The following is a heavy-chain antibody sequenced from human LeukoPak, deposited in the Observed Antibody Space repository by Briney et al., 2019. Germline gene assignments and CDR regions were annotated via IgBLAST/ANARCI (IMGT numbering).Heavy chain of an antibody. CDR1: GGSFSGYS. V-gene: IGHV4-34*01. D-gene: IGHD3-3*01. J-gene: IGHJ4*02. CDR3: ARLTHSVFWLVYYPLFDY. Sequence: SETLSLTCAVFGGSFSGYSWSWIRQPPGKGLEWIGEINHSGSTDYNPSLKSRVTISGDTSKNQFSLKLNSVTAADTAVYYCARLTHSVFWLVYYPLFDYWGQGTLVTVSS. CDR2: INHSGST.